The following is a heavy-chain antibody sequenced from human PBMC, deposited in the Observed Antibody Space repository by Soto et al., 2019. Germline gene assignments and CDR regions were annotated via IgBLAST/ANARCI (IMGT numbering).Heavy chain of an antibody. D-gene: IGHD2-15*01. Sequence: PWGSLRLSCAASGFTFSSYWMSWVRQAPGKGLEWVANIKQDGSEKYYVDSVKGRFTISRDNAKNSLYLQMNSLRAEDTAVYYCARDEYCSGGSCYPRAYYYMDVWGKGTTVTVSS. V-gene: IGHV3-7*01. J-gene: IGHJ6*03. CDR1: GFTFSSYW. CDR2: IKQDGSEK. CDR3: ARDEYCSGGSCYPRAYYYMDV.